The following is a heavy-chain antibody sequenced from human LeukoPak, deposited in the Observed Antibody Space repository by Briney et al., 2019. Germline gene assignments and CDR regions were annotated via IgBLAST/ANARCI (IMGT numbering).Heavy chain of an antibody. CDR1: GYTFTGYY. D-gene: IGHD3-22*01. CDR3: AREIDYYDSRDTGGYNY. V-gene: IGHV1-2*02. CDR2: INPNSGGT. Sequence: ASVKVSCKASGYTFTGYYMHWVRQAPGQGLEWMGWINPNSGGTNYAQKFQGRVTMTRDTSISTAYMELSRLRSDDTAVYYCAREIDYYDSRDTGGYNYWGQGTLVTVSS. J-gene: IGHJ4*02.